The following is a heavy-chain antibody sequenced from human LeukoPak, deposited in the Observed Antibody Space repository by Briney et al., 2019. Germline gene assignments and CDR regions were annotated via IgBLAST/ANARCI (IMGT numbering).Heavy chain of an antibody. Sequence: ASVKVSFKASGYTFTSYGISWVRQAPGQGGEWMGWISAYNGNTNYAQKLQGRVTITTDTSTSTAYMELRSLRSDDTAVYYCASCGCCGSSCAGLGYWGQGTLVTVSS. CDR3: ASCGCCGSSCAGLGY. CDR1: GYTFTSYG. CDR2: ISAYNGNT. V-gene: IGHV1-18*04. J-gene: IGHJ4*02. D-gene: IGHD6-13*01.